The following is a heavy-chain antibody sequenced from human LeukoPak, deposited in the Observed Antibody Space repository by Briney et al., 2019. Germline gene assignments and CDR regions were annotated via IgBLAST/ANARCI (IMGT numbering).Heavy chain of an antibody. CDR3: ARGGLTGPLGD. CDR2: IYSSGTT. D-gene: IGHD3-9*01. CDR1: GDSISTSSYY. J-gene: IGHJ4*02. V-gene: IGHV4-39*07. Sequence: SETLSLTCTVSGDSISTSSYYWGWIRQPPGKGLEWIGSIYSSGTTYYNPSLNSRVTISLDTSKNQFSLRLSSVTAADTAVFYCARGGLTGPLGDWGQGTLVTVSS.